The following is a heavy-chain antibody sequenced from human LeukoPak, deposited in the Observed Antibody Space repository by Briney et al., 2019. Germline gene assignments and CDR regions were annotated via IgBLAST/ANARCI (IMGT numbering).Heavy chain of an antibody. D-gene: IGHD2-15*01. J-gene: IGHJ6*02. CDR2: FYYGGST. Sequence: KPSETLSLTCTVSGGSISSYYWSWIRQSPGKGLEWIGYFYYGGSTNYNPSLKSRVTMSVDTSKNQFSLKVSSVTAADTAVYYCARVPYCSGGSCYYYYYYGMDVWGQGTTVTVSS. V-gene: IGHV4-59*01. CDR3: ARVPYCSGGSCYYYYYYGMDV. CDR1: GGSISSYY.